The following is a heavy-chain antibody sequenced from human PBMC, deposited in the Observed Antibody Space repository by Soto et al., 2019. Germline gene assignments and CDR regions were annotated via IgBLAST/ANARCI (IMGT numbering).Heavy chain of an antibody. CDR2: INHSGST. D-gene: IGHD6-6*01. CDR3: ARGRDAGYSSSFYYYYYGMDG. J-gene: IGHJ6*02. CDR1: GLCARGDY. Sequence: PAATLSLTFAFHGLCARGDYLRLVRQPQGEGLEGIGEINHSGSTNYNPSLKSRVTISVDTSKNQFSLKRSSVTAADTAVYYCARGRDAGYSSSFYYYYYGMDGWGQGTTVTGS. V-gene: IGHV4-34*01.